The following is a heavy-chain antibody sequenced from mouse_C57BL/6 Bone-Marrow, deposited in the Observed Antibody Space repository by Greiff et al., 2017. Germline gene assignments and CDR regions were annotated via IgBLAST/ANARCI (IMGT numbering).Heavy chain of an antibody. CDR2: FHPYNDDT. Sequence: QVQLQQSGAELVKPGASVKMSCKASGYTFTTYPIEWMKQNHGKSLEWIGNFHPYNDDTKYNEKFKGKATLTVEKSSSTVFLERSRLSSDDSAVYYCARRWYDYDGAWFAYWGQGTLVTVSA. J-gene: IGHJ3*01. V-gene: IGHV1-47*01. CDR3: ARRWYDYDGAWFAY. D-gene: IGHD2-4*01. CDR1: GYTFTTYP.